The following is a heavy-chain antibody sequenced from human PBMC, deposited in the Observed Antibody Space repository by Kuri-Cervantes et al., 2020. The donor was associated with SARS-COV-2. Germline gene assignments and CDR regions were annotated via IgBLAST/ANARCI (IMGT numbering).Heavy chain of an antibody. CDR3: ARGDGMAGTTPYDY. V-gene: IGHV4-30-4*08. J-gene: IGHJ4*02. Sequence: LRLSCTVSGGSISSGDYYWSWIRQPPGKGLEWIGYIYYSGSTYYNPSLKSRVTISVDTSKNQFSLKLSSVTAADTAVYYCARGDGMAGTTPYDYWGQGTLVTVSS. CDR1: GGSISSGDYY. CDR2: IYYSGST. D-gene: IGHD6-19*01.